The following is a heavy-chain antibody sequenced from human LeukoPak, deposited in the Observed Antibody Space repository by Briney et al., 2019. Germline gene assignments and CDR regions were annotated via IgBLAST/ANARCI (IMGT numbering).Heavy chain of an antibody. V-gene: IGHV3-74*01. Sequence: PGRSLRLSCAASGFTFSTYWMHWVRQAPGKGLVWVSRINTDGSSTSYADSVKGRFTISRDNAKNTLYLQMNSLRAEDTAVYYCVRDEYYDASPFDYWGQGTLVTVSS. D-gene: IGHD3-3*01. J-gene: IGHJ4*02. CDR2: INTDGSST. CDR1: GFTFSTYW. CDR3: VRDEYYDASPFDY.